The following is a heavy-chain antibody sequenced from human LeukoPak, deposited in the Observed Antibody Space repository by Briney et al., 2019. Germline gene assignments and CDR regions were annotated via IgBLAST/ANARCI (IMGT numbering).Heavy chain of an antibody. V-gene: IGHV3-33*01. J-gene: IGHJ4*02. CDR2: IWYDGSNK. D-gene: IGHD5-18*01. CDR3: AREQSSYGYGFDN. CDR1: GFTFSSYG. Sequence: GGSLRLSCAASGFTFSSYGMHWVRQAPGKGLEWVAVIWYDGSNKYYADSVKGRFTISRDNSKNTLYLQMNSLRAEDTAVYYCAREQSSYGYGFDNWGQGTLVTVSS.